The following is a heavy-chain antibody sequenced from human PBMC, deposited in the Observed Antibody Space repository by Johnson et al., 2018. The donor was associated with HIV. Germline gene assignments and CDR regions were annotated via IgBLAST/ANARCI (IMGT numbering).Heavy chain of an antibody. D-gene: IGHD1-26*01. CDR2: IKSKTDGGTT. CDR1: GFTFSNAW. Sequence: VQLVESGGGLIQAGGSLRLSCAASGFTFSNAWMSWVRQAPGKGLEWVGRIKSKTDGGTTDYAAPVKGRFTISRDDSKNTLYLQMNSLKTEDTSLYYCARVKGATNALDIWGPGTLVTVSS. V-gene: IGHV3-15*01. J-gene: IGHJ3*02. CDR3: ARVKGATNALDI.